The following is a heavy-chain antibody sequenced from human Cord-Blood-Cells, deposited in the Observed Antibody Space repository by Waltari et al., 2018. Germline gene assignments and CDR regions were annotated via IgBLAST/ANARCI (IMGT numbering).Heavy chain of an antibody. D-gene: IGHD1-26*01. J-gene: IGHJ4*02. CDR2: IIPIFGTA. CDR1: AGPYRSYA. Sequence: QVQLVQSGAEVQNPGSSVKVSCKAPAGPYRSYAIRWVRQAPGQGLEWMGGIIPIFGTANYAQKFQGRVTITADESTSTAYMELSSLRSEDTAVYYCARVKGELVFDYWGQGTLVTVSS. V-gene: IGHV1-69*01. CDR3: ARVKGELVFDY.